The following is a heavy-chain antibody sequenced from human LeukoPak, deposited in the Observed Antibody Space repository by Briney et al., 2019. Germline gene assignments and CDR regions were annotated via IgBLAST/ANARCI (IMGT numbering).Heavy chain of an antibody. D-gene: IGHD5-24*01. Sequence: GRSLRLSCAASGFTFDDYAMHWVRQAPGKGLEWVSGISWNSGSIGYADSVKGRFTISRDNAKNSLYLQMNSLRAEDTAVYYCARFIGRYYYYGMDVWGQGILVTVSS. CDR3: ARFIGRYYYYGMDV. V-gene: IGHV3-9*01. J-gene: IGHJ6*02. CDR2: ISWNSGSI. CDR1: GFTFDDYA.